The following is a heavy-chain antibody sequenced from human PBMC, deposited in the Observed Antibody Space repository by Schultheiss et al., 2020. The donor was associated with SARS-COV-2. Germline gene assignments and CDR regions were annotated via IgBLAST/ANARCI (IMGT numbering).Heavy chain of an antibody. V-gene: IGHV3-30*04. CDR3: ARDARRYYYGMDV. J-gene: IGHJ6*02. CDR2: ISYDGSNK. D-gene: IGHD6-25*01. CDR1: GFAFSSYA. Sequence: GGSLRLSCAASGFAFSSYALHWVRRAPGKGLEWVAVISYDGSNKYYADSVKGRFTISRDNAKNSLYLQMNSLRAEDTAVYYCARDARRYYYGMDVWGQGTTVTVSS.